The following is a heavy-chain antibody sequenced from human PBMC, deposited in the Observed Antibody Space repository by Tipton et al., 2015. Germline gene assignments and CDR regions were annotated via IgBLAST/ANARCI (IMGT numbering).Heavy chain of an antibody. CDR1: SDSISKYY. J-gene: IGHJ4*02. Sequence: TLSLTCTVSSDSISKYYWSWIRQPPGKELEWIGYIQYSGSTNYNPSLKSRVTISVDTSKTQFSLKMRPVTATDTAVYYCARARGRHGGLFDSWGQGILVTVSS. CDR3: ARARGRHGGLFDS. V-gene: IGHV4-59*01. D-gene: IGHD4-23*01. CDR2: IQYSGST.